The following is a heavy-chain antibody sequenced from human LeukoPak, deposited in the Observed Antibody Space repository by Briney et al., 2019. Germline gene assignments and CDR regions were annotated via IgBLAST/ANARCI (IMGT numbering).Heavy chain of an antibody. CDR1: GFTFDDYA. CDR2: ISGSGGST. J-gene: IGHJ4*02. V-gene: IGHV3-23*01. CDR3: AKGYCSSTSCSLDY. D-gene: IGHD2-2*01. Sequence: PGGSLRLSCAASGFTFDDYAMSWVRQAPGKGLEWVSAISGSGGSTYYADSEKGRFTISRDNSKNTLYLQMNSLRAEDTAVYYCAKGYCSSTSCSLDYWGQGTLVTVSS.